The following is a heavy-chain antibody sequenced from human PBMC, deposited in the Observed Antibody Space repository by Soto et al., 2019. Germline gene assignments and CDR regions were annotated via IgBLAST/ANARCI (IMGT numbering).Heavy chain of an antibody. V-gene: IGHV3-7*01. CDR3: ARNPSPDTSTNYYDALDV. Sequence: EVQLMESGGGMVQPGGSLRLSCITSGFAFEKYWMTWVRQAPGKGLEWVANIDQDGTGKHYVDSVGGRFTVSRDKARNSLYLEMSSLTVEDTALYYCARNPSPDTSTNYYDALDVWGQGTVVTVSS. D-gene: IGHD1-26*01. CDR2: IDQDGTGK. J-gene: IGHJ3*01. CDR1: GFAFEKYW.